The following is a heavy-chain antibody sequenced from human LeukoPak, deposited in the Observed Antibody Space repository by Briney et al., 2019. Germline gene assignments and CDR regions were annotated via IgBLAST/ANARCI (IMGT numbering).Heavy chain of an antibody. J-gene: IGHJ4*02. D-gene: IGHD4-17*01. CDR1: GFTVSSNY. CDR3: AKDRPLYGDSYPPFDY. CDR2: ISSGGST. Sequence: GESLRLSCAASGFTVSSNYMSWVRQAPGKGLEWVSVISSGGSTYYADSVKGRFTISRDNSKNTLYLQMNSLRAEDTAVYYCAKDRPLYGDSYPPFDYWGQGTLVTVSS. V-gene: IGHV3-53*01.